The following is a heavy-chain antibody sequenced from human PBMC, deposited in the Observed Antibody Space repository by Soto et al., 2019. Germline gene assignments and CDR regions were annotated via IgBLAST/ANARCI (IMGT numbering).Heavy chain of an antibody. CDR3: ARASGSYYYGMDV. CDR1: GDSISSSYW. Sequence: QVQLQESGPGLVKPSGTLSLTCAVSGDSISSSYWWSWVRQPPGKGLEWIGEIYHSGSTNYNPSLKRRVTISVDKSKNQFSLKLSSVTAADTAVYYCARASGSYYYGMDVWGQGTTVTVSS. J-gene: IGHJ6*02. V-gene: IGHV4-4*02. CDR2: IYHSGST. D-gene: IGHD3-10*01.